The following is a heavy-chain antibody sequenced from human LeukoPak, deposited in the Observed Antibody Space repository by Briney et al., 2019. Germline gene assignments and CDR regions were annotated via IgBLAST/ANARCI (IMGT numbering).Heavy chain of an antibody. D-gene: IGHD6-19*01. CDR3: ARGSSDSSGWYNFDY. J-gene: IGHJ4*02. V-gene: IGHV4-59*01. CDR1: GGSISGYY. Sequence: PSETLSLTCTVSGGSISGYYWSWIRQPPGKGLEWIGYIYYSGSTNYNPSLKSRVTISVDTSKNQFSLKLSSVTAADTAVYYCARGSSDSSGWYNFDYWGQGTLVTVSS. CDR2: IYYSGST.